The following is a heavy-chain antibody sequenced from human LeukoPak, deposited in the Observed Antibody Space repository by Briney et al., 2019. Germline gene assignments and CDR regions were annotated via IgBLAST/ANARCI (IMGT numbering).Heavy chain of an antibody. V-gene: IGHV3-30*02. CDR3: AKLPGVSSSDY. J-gene: IGHJ4*02. CDR2: IRYDGSNK. D-gene: IGHD6-6*01. Sequence: GGSLRLSCAASGFTFNTYAMHWVRQAPGKGLEWVAFIRYDGSNKYYADSVKGRFTISRDNSKNTLYLQMNSLRAEDTAVYYCAKLPGVSSSDYWGQGTLVTVSS. CDR1: GFTFNTYA.